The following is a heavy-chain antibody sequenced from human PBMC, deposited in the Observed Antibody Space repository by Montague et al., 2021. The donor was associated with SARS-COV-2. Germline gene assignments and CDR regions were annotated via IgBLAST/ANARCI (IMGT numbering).Heavy chain of an antibody. Sequence: SETLSLTCTVSGDSITAYYWNWLRRSPGKGLEWLASIYDAGATNYNPSLESRVTISPDTSKNQLFLKVTSVTAADTAVYYCAREHAGGDLRGGFDVWGQGTTVTVSS. CDR2: IYDAGAT. V-gene: IGHV4-59*12. CDR3: AREHAGGDLRGGFDV. J-gene: IGHJ6*02. CDR1: GDSITAYY. D-gene: IGHD2-21*02.